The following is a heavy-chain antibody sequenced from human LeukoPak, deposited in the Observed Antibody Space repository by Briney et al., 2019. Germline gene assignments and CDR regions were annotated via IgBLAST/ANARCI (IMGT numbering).Heavy chain of an antibody. Sequence: PGGSLRLSCAASGFTVSSSYMSWVRQAPGKGLEWVPVLYSGGSTYYADSVKGRFTISRDNSKNTLYLQMISLRAEDTAVYYCARSHRGSNSLSFDIWGQGTKVTVSS. D-gene: IGHD1-26*01. CDR2: LYSGGST. J-gene: IGHJ3*02. CDR3: ARSHRGSNSLSFDI. V-gene: IGHV3-53*01. CDR1: GFTVSSSY.